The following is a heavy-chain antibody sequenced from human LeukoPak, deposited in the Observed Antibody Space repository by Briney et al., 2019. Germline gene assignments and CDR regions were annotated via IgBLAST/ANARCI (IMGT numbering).Heavy chain of an antibody. V-gene: IGHV3-23*01. J-gene: IGHJ4*02. Sequence: GGSLRLSCAASGFTFSRTAMNWVRQAPGKGLEWVSSFSASGGTTYYADSVKGRFTISRDNSKNTLSVQMNSLRAEDTAVYYCAEANYSGSYYFDSWGQGTLVTVSS. D-gene: IGHD1-26*01. CDR3: AEANYSGSYYFDS. CDR1: GFTFSRTA. CDR2: FSASGGTT.